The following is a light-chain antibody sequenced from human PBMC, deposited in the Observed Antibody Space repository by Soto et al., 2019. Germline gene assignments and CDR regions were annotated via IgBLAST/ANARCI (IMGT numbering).Light chain of an antibody. V-gene: IGLV1-36*01. CDR3: AAWDDSLNDYV. J-gene: IGLJ1*01. CDR1: STNIGNNG. Sequence: QSVLTQPPSVSEAPRQRVTISCAGSSTNIGNNGVNWYQQLPGKAPKLLVYYDDLLPSGVSDRFSGSKSGTSASLAIRGLQPEDEADYYCAAWDDSLNDYVFGTGTQLTVL. CDR2: YDD.